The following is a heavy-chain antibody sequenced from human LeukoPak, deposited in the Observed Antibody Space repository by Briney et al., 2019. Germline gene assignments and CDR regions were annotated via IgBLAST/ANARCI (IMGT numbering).Heavy chain of an antibody. CDR1: GFTFSNAW. Sequence: GGSLRLSCAASGFTFSNAWMSWVRQAPGKGLEWVGRIKSKTDGGTTDYAAPVKGRFTISIDDSKNTLYLQMNSLKTEDTAVYYCTTGTPPGYCSSTSCYRGDAFDIWGQGTMVTVSS. J-gene: IGHJ3*02. CDR2: IKSKTDGGTT. V-gene: IGHV3-15*01. D-gene: IGHD2-2*01. CDR3: TTGTPPGYCSSTSCYRGDAFDI.